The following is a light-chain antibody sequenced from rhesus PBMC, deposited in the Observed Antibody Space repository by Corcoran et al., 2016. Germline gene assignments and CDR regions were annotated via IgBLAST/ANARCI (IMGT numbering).Light chain of an antibody. V-gene: IGKV2-73*01. J-gene: IGKJ4*01. CDR1: QSLLHSNGNTY. CDR2: VVS. CDR3: MQALQNPLT. Sequence: DIVMTQTPLSLPVTPGEPASISCRSSQSLLHSNGNTYLYWYLQKPGPPPRLLIYVVSNRFSGVPDRFSGSGSGTDFKLKISRVEAEDVGVYYCMQALQNPLTFGGGTKVELK.